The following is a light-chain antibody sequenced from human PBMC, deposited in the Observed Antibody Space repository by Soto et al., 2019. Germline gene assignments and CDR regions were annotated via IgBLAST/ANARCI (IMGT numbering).Light chain of an antibody. J-gene: IGKJ3*01. CDR2: DAS. Sequence: EIVLTQSPGTLSLCPGERATLSCRASQSVSSNFLAWYQEKPGQTPRLLIYDASSRATGIPDRISGSGSGTDFTLTISRLEPEDFAVYYCQQYGSAPFTFGPGTKVDIK. CDR3: QQYGSAPFT. CDR1: QSVSSNF. V-gene: IGKV3-20*01.